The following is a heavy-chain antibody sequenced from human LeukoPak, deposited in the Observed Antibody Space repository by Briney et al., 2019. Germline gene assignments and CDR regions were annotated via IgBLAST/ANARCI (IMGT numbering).Heavy chain of an antibody. CDR1: GYTFNTYF. J-gene: IGHJ4*02. Sequence: GESLKISCKGSGYTFNTYFIVWVRQMPGKGLEWMGIIYPGDSHTSYSPSFQGQVTNSADKSISTAYLQWSSLRASDTAMYYCARAPRNDYGDYWGQGTLVTVSS. CDR3: ARAPRNDYGDY. D-gene: IGHD2-8*01. CDR2: IYPGDSHT. V-gene: IGHV5-51*01.